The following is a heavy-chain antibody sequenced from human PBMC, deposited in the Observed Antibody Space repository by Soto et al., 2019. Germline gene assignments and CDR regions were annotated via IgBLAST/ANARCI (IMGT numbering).Heavy chain of an antibody. D-gene: IGHD1-1*01. CDR1: GYSFTSYW. CDR3: ATPGLRWNQRGRSYYYYGRDV. J-gene: IGHJ6*02. Sequence: GESLKISCKGSGYSFTSYWIGWLRQMPGKGLEWMGTIYPGDSDTRYSPSFQGQVTIPANKSISTAYLQWSSLKASDTAMYYCATPGLRWNQRGRSYYYYGRDVWGQGTTVTVSS. V-gene: IGHV5-51*01. CDR2: IYPGDSDT.